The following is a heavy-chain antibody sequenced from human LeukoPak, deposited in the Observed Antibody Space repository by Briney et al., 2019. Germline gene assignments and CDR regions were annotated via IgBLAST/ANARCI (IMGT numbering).Heavy chain of an antibody. V-gene: IGHV1-18*01. CDR1: GYTFTSYG. J-gene: IGHJ4*02. CDR3: ARDYCNNPTCHTREFDY. CDR2: IGGYNGNT. D-gene: IGHD2-21*02. Sequence: GASAKVSCKASGYTFTSYGISWVRQAPGQGLEWMGWIGGYNGNTIYAQKLQGRVSMTTDTSTSTAYMDLRSLRSDDTAVYYCARDYCNNPTCHTREFDYWGQGTLVTVSS.